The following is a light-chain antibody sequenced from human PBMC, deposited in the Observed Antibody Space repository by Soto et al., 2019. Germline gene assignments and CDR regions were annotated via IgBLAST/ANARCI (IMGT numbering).Light chain of an antibody. CDR2: DVS. V-gene: IGLV2-14*03. CDR1: NTDVGHDDF. Sequence: QSALTQPASVSASPGQSITITCTGSNTDVGHDDFVSWYQQHPGKAPRLMIYDVSRRPSGVSYRFSGSKSGNTASLTISGLQAEDEADYYCGSDTSSKTRVFGGGTKVTVL. J-gene: IGLJ3*02. CDR3: GSDTSSKTRV.